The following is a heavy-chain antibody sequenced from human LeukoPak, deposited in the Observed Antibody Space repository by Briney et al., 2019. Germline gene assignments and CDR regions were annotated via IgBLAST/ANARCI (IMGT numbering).Heavy chain of an antibody. CDR1: GGSFSGYY. Sequence: SETLSLTCAVYGGSFSGYYWSWIRQPPGKGLEWIGEINHSGSTNYNPSLKSRVTISVDTSKNQFSLKLSSVTAADTAVYYCARDWDTAMIRGLYYFDYWGQGTLVTVSS. CDR2: INHSGST. D-gene: IGHD3-10*01. V-gene: IGHV4-34*01. J-gene: IGHJ4*02. CDR3: ARDWDTAMIRGLYYFDY.